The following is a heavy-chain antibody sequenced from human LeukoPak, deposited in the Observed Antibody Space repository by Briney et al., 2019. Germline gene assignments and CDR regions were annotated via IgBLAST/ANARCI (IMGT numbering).Heavy chain of an antibody. D-gene: IGHD5-12*01. CDR1: GFTFTSYT. CDR2: MSYDGSHK. Sequence: GGSLSLSCVASGFTFTSYTMHWVRQAPGRGLEWVAVMSYDGSHKFHADSVKGRFTISRDNSKNTVYLQVNSLRDEDTAIYYCARDVGGYAFDYWGQGTLVTVSS. J-gene: IGHJ4*02. CDR3: ARDVGGYAFDY. V-gene: IGHV3-30*04.